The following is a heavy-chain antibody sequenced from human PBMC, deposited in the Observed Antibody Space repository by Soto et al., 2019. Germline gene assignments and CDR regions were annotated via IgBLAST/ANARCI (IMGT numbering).Heavy chain of an antibody. CDR1: GFTFSSYS. V-gene: IGHV3-48*02. CDR3: ARGSSNWAYYFDF. Sequence: EVHLVESGGGLVQPGGSLRLSCAASGFTFSSYSLNWVRQAPGKGLEWVSSINSNGTNVYYADSVRGRFTISRDNAKNSLYLQMNSLRDDDTAVYYCARGSSNWAYYFDFWGQGTLVTVSS. CDR2: INSNGTNV. J-gene: IGHJ4*02. D-gene: IGHD6-13*01.